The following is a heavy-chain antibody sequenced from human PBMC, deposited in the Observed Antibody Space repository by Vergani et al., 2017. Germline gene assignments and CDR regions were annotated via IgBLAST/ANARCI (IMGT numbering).Heavy chain of an antibody. CDR3: EKDLSYSTAWPHCDS. Sequence: QVHLVESGGGVVQPGRSLTLSCVASGFSSRGHGMNWVRQAPGKGLEWVAMISYGGDRRDYGYFAKGRFTISRDSDKTAYLQMNSLRVEDTAMYFCEKDLSYSTAWPHCDSRGQGTLVTVSS. CDR2: ISYGGDRR. J-gene: IGHJ4*02. CDR1: GFSSRGHG. D-gene: IGHD4-11*01. V-gene: IGHV3-30*18.